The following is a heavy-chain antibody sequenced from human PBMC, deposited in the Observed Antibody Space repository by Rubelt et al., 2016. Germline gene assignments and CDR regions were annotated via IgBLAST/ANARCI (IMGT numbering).Heavy chain of an antibody. CDR3: ASRIAAAMSDYYYGMDV. V-gene: IGHV3-53*04. CDR1: GFTFSSYA. J-gene: IGHJ6*02. D-gene: IGHD6-13*01. Sequence: EVQLVESGGGLVKPGGSLRLSCAASGFTFSSYAMSWVRQAPGKGLEWVSVIYSGGSPYYAYSVKGRFTISRHNSKNTLHLQWNSLRASDTAVYYCASRIAAAMSDYYYGMDVWGQGTTVTVSS. CDR2: IYSGGSP.